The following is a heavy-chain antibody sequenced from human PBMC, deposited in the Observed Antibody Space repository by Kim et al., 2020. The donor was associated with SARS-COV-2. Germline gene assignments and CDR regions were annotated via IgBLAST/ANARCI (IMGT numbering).Heavy chain of an antibody. J-gene: IGHJ5*02. CDR2: ISASGLST. V-gene: IGHV3-23*01. CDR3: ARNKDWFDP. Sequence: RGSLRLSCAASGFTFNTYAMSWVRQAPGKGLEWVSCISASGLSTYYADSVKGRFTISRDNSKNTLYLQMNSLRVEDTAIYYCARNKDWFDPWGQGTLATVSS. D-gene: IGHD1-1*01. CDR1: GFTFNTYA.